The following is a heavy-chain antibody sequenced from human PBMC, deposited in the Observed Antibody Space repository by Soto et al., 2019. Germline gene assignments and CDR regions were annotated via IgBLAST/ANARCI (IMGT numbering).Heavy chain of an antibody. CDR3: ATTYGSGSTHFDY. V-gene: IGHV1-69*02. Sequence: QVQLVQSGAEVKKPGSSVKVSCTASRGTFSYNTISWVRQAPGQGLEWMGRVIPMVGMSSYAQKFQGRLTITADKSTSTVYTVLNSLRPEDTAVYYCATTYGSGSTHFDYWGQGTLVTVSS. CDR2: VIPMVGMS. CDR1: RGTFSYNT. D-gene: IGHD3-10*01. J-gene: IGHJ4*02.